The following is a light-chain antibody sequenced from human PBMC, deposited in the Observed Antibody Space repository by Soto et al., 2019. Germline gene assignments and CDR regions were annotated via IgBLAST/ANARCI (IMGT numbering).Light chain of an antibody. CDR1: QSISSY. CDR2: AAS. CDR3: QQSYSTPRIS. J-gene: IGKJ5*01. Sequence: DIQMTQSPSSLSASVGDRVTITCRASQSISSYLNWYQQKPGKAPKLLIYAASSLQSGVPSRFSGSGSGTVFTLTISSLQPEDFATYYCQQSYSTPRISYGQGTRLEIK. V-gene: IGKV1-39*01.